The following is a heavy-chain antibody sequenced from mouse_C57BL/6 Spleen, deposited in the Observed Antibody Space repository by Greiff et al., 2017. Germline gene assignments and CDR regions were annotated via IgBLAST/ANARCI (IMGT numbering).Heavy chain of an antibody. CDR1: GFTFSSYG. CDR2: ISSGGSYT. Sequence: EVKVVESGGDLVKPGGSLKLSCAASGFTFSSYGMSWVRQTPDKRLEWVATISSGGSYTYYPDSVKGRFSISRDNAKNTLYLQMSSLKSEDTAKYYCARRITTVVANYFDYWGQGTTLTVSS. J-gene: IGHJ2*01. V-gene: IGHV5-6*02. CDR3: ARRITTVVANYFDY. D-gene: IGHD1-1*01.